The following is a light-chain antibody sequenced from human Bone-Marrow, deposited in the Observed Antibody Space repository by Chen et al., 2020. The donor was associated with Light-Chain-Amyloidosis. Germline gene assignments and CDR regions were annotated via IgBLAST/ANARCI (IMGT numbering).Light chain of an antibody. CDR3: QAWDSNTVV. V-gene: IGLV3-1*01. Sequence: SYELTQPPSVSVSPGQTARIPCSGDELGDKYACWYQQKPGQSPVLLIYQDKKRPSGIPERFSGSNSGNTATLTISGTQAMDEADYYCQAWDSNTVVFGGGTKLTVL. CDR1: ELGDKY. CDR2: QDK. J-gene: IGLJ3*02.